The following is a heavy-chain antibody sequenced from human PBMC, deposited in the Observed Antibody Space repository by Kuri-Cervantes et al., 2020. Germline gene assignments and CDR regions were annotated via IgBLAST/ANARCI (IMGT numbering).Heavy chain of an antibody. J-gene: IGHJ6*03. CDR3: AREGYNWNYVGPYYYYYYMDV. V-gene: IGHV3-23*01. CDR2: IKDDGGRT. Sequence: GGSLRLSCRTDGFTFSSHAMSWVRQAPGRGLEWVSSIKDDGGRTHYTDSVRGRFTISRDNAKNSLYLQMNSLRAEDTAVYYCAREGYNWNYVGPYYYYYYMDVWGKGTTVTVSS. CDR1: GFTFSSHA. D-gene: IGHD1-7*01.